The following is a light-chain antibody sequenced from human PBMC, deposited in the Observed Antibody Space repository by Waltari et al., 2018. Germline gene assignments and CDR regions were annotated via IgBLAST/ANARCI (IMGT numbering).Light chain of an antibody. Sequence: DIQLPQSPSSLSASVGDRVTITCRASQGITNDLAWYQQKPGETPKLLIYEASSLQSGIPSRFSGSGSGTDFTLTISSLQSEDFATYYCQHYYSTPLTFGGGTKVEIK. CDR2: EAS. CDR3: QHYYSTPLT. CDR1: QGITND. J-gene: IGKJ4*01. V-gene: IGKV1-NL1*01.